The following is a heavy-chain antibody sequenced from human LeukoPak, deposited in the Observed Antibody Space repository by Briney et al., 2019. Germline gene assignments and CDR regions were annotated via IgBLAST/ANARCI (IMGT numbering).Heavy chain of an antibody. CDR1: GYTFTSYG. V-gene: IGHV1-18*01. J-gene: IGHJ3*02. CDR2: ISAYNGNT. D-gene: IGHD5-18*01. CDR3: ASASRGYSYGPNDALDI. Sequence: ASVKVSCKASGYTFTSYGISWVRQAPGQGLEWMGWISAYNGNTNYAQKLQGRVTMTTDTSTSTAYMELRSLRSDDTAVYYCASASRGYSYGPNDALDIWGQGTMVTVSS.